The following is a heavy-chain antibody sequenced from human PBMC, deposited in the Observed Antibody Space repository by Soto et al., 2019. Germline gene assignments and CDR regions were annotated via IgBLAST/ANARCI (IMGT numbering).Heavy chain of an antibody. Sequence: GGSLRLSCAASGFTFSSYGMHWVRQAPGKGLEWVAVISYDGSNKYYADSVKGRFTISRDNSKNTLYLQMNSLRAEDTALYYCAKDGGDPSPYYYGMDVWGQGTTVTVSS. CDR3: AKDGGDPSPYYYGMDV. CDR2: ISYDGSNK. J-gene: IGHJ6*02. D-gene: IGHD3-10*01. CDR1: GFTFSSYG. V-gene: IGHV3-30*18.